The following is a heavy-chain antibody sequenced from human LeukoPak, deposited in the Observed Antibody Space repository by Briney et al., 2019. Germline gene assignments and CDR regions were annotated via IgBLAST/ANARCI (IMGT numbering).Heavy chain of an antibody. J-gene: IGHJ4*02. CDR3: ARGVGATMVFDY. CDR1: GFTFSSYS. V-gene: IGHV3-21*01. Sequence: GGSLRLSCAASGFTFSSYSMNWVRQAQGKGLEWVSSISSSSSYIYYADSVKGRFTISRDNAKNSLYLQMNSLRAEDTAVYYCARGVGATMVFDYWGQGTLVTVSS. D-gene: IGHD1-26*01. CDR2: ISSSSSYI.